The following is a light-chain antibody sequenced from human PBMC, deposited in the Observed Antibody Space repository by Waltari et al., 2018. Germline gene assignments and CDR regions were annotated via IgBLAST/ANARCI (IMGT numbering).Light chain of an antibody. J-gene: IGKJ3*01. CDR3: MQALQFPFT. CDR2: EVS. CDR1: QSHLDGEDGNTY. V-gene: IGKV2-40*01. Sequence: DIVMTQAPLSLPVTLGEPASISCRSTQSHLDGEDGNTYLECYLHKPGQSPQLLIYEVSNRASGVPDRFSGSGSDTDFTLKITRVEAEDVGVYYCMQALQFPFTFGPGTELDIK.